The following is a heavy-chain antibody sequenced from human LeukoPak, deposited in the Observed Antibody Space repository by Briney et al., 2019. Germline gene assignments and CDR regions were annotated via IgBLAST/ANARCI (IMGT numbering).Heavy chain of an antibody. CDR1: GFTFSTFG. J-gene: IGHJ4*02. CDR2: ISDSGGST. V-gene: IGHV3-23*01. Sequence: GGSLRLSCAASGFTFSTFGMSWVRQAPGRGLEWVSAISDSGGSTHYPDSMKGRFTISRDNSKNTLYLQMNSLRAEDTAVYYCAKDRYSGSYFSDYWGQGTLVTVSS. D-gene: IGHD1-26*01. CDR3: AKDRYSGSYFSDY.